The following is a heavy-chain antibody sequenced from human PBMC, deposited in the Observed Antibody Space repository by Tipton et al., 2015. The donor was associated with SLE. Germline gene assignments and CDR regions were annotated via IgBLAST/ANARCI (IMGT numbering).Heavy chain of an antibody. J-gene: IGHJ4*02. CDR3: AREAAAGTGRYLDY. CDR2: INSSGNT. V-gene: IGHV4-4*07. Sequence: TLSLTCTVSSGSISSYYWSWIRQPAGKGLVWIGRINSSGNTNYNASLKSRVTMSVGTSKNQFSMNLSSVSAADTAVYYCAREAAAGTGRYLDYWGQGSLVTVSS. CDR1: SGSISSYY. D-gene: IGHD6-13*01.